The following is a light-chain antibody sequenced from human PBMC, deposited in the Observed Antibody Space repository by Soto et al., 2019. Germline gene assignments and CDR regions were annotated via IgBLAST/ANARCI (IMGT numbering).Light chain of an antibody. V-gene: IGLV1-44*01. J-gene: IGLJ1*01. CDR2: ENN. CDR3: AGWDGSLKGFV. Sequence: QSALAQPPSASGAPGQRVTISCSGSASNIGRDPVNWYQQVPGTAPKHLIYENNHRPSGVPDRFSGSKSGSSASLVISGLQSEDDAEYFCAGWDGSLKGFVFGTGTKVTVL. CDR1: ASNIGRDP.